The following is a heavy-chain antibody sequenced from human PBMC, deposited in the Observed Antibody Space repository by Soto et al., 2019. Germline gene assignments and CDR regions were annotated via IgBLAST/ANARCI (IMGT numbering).Heavy chain of an antibody. CDR1: GFTFSSYG. Sequence: QVQLVESGGGVVQPGRSLRLSCAASGFTFSSYGMHWVRQAPGKGLEWVAVIWYDGSNKYYADSVKGRFTISRDNSKNTLYLQMNSLRAEDTAVYYCARAGQFGVTTGYYYCGMDVWGQGTTVTVSS. J-gene: IGHJ6*02. V-gene: IGHV3-33*01. D-gene: IGHD4-4*01. CDR2: IWYDGSNK. CDR3: ARAGQFGVTTGYYYCGMDV.